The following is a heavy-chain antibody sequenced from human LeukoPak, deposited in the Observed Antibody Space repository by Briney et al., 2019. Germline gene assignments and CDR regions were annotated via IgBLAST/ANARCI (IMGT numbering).Heavy chain of an antibody. Sequence: SETLSLTCAVSGASIYTVGSFWGWIRQPPGGGLEWIGSVFYSGSANYNPSLQSRVTISVDTSRNQFSLRLSSVTPADTAVYYCARRPSWPTTSAFDIWGQGTLVTVSP. V-gene: IGHV4-39*01. CDR2: VFYSGSA. D-gene: IGHD4-17*01. CDR3: ARRPSWPTTSAFDI. J-gene: IGHJ3*02. CDR1: GASIYTVGSF.